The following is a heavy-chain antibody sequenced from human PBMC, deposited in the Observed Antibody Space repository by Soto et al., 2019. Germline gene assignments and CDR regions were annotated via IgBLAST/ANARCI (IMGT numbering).Heavy chain of an antibody. J-gene: IGHJ5*02. CDR3: APYYNYWKT. V-gene: IGHV4-31*01. CDR2: IYYSGST. CDR1: GGSISSGGYY. D-gene: IGHD3-3*01. Sequence: SETLSLTCTVSGGSISSGGYYWSWIRQHPGKGLEWIGYIYYSGSTYYSPSFQGQVTISADMSISTAYLQWSSLKASDTAIYYCAPYYNYWKTWGQGTLVTVSS.